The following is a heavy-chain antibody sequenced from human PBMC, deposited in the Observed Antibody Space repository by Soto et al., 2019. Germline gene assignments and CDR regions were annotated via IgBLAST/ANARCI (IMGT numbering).Heavy chain of an antibody. Sequence: QVQLVQSGAEVKKPGASVKVSCKASGYTFTSYGISWVRQAPGQGLEWMGWISAYNGDTNYAQKFQGRVTMTTDTATSTAYMELRSLRADDTAVYYCARDKDSSSSGRRWFDPWGQGTLVTVSS. D-gene: IGHD6-6*01. CDR1: GYTFTSYG. CDR2: ISAYNGDT. V-gene: IGHV1-18*01. CDR3: ARDKDSSSSGRRWFDP. J-gene: IGHJ5*02.